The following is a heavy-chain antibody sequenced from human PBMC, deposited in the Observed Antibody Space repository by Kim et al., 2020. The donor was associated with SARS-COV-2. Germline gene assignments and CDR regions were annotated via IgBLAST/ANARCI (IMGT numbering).Heavy chain of an antibody. CDR3: AKANTLTGENYFDY. CDR1: GFTFSSYG. D-gene: IGHD7-27*01. J-gene: IGHJ4*02. V-gene: IGHV3-30*18. Sequence: GGSLRLSCAASGFTFSSYGMHWVRQAPGKGLEWVAVISYDGSNKYYADSVKGRFTISRDNSKNTLYLQMNSLRVEDTAVYYCAKANTLTGENYFDYWGQGTLVTVSS. CDR2: ISYDGSNK.